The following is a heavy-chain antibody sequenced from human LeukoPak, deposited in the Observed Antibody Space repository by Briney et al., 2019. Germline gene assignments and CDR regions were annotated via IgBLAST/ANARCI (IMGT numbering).Heavy chain of an antibody. CDR3: AREATTYGSGSYPDY. V-gene: IGHV4-59*12. CDR2: IYYSGTT. CDR1: GGSISSYY. D-gene: IGHD3-10*01. Sequence: PSETLSLTCTVSGGSISSYYWSWIRQPPGKGLEWIGSIYYSGTTYYNPSLKSRVTILVDTSKNQFSLKLSSVTAADTALYYCAREATTYGSGSYPDYWGQGTLVTVSS. J-gene: IGHJ4*02.